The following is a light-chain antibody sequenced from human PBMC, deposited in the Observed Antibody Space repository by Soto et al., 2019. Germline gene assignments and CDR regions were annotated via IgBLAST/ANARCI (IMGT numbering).Light chain of an antibody. J-gene: IGKJ5*01. CDR2: DTS. V-gene: IGKV3D-20*01. CDR3: HQYGRSPIT. CDR1: QSVGSRT. Sequence: EVVLTQSPATLSLSPGERATLSCWASQSVGSRTLAWYQQKPGLAPRLLIYDTSFRATGIPDRFSGSGSGTDFTLTISRLEPEDFAVYYCHQYGRSPITFGQGTRLEIK.